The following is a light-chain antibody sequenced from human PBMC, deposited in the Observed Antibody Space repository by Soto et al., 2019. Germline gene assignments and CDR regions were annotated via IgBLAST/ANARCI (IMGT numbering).Light chain of an antibody. CDR3: QSYDRSLSASV. CDR1: SSNTGAGYN. J-gene: IGLJ2*01. Sequence: QSVLTQPPSVSGAPGQRVTISCTGTSSNTGAGYNVHWYQHLPGTAPKLLIYGNANRPSGVPDRFTGSKSGASASLVITGLQAEDEADYYCQSYDRSLSASVFGGGTKVTVL. CDR2: GNA. V-gene: IGLV1-40*01.